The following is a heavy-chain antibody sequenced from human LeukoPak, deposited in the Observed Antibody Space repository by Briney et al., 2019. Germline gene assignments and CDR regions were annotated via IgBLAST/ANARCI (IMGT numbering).Heavy chain of an antibody. V-gene: IGHV1-46*01. CDR3: AKDFPYGDYSRYYYYMDV. Sequence: GASVKVSCKASGYTFTSYYMHWVRQAPGQGLEWMGIINPSGGSTSYAQKFQGRVTMTRDTSTSTVYMELTSLRSEDTAVYYCAKDFPYGDYSRYYYYMDVWGKGTTVTISS. CDR2: INPSGGST. CDR1: GYTFTSYY. J-gene: IGHJ6*03. D-gene: IGHD4-17*01.